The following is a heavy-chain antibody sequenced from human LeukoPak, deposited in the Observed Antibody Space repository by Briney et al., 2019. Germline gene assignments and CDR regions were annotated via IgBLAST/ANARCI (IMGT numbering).Heavy chain of an antibody. CDR1: GFTFSSYW. Sequence: GGSLRLSCAASGFTFSSYWMNWVRQAPGKGLEWVANIKQDGSEKYYVDSVKGRFTISRDNAKKSLYLQMNSLRAEDTAVYYCARDHYYDSSGYIPAGDVFDIWGQGTMVTVSS. D-gene: IGHD3-22*01. CDR2: IKQDGSEK. J-gene: IGHJ3*02. V-gene: IGHV3-7*01. CDR3: ARDHYYDSSGYIPAGDVFDI.